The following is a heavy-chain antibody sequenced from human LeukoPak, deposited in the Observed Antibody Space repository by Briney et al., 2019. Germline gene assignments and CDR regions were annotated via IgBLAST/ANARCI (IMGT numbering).Heavy chain of an antibody. CDR2: VSGRDTST. CDR1: GFTFSNYA. V-gene: IGHV3-23*01. D-gene: IGHD3-9*01. CDR3: AKWGDYDVLTGYYDSDY. J-gene: IGHJ4*02. Sequence: GASMRLSCAASGFTFSNYAMSWVRQAPGKGLEWVSAVSGRDTSTYYTDSVKGRFTISRDNSKNTLYLQMNSLSAEDTAIYYCAKWGDYDVLTGYYDSDYWGQGTLVTVSS.